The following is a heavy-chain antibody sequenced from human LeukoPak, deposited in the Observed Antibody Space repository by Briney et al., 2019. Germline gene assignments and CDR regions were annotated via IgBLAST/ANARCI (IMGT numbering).Heavy chain of an antibody. CDR3: ARDVKWYHYVFDY. CDR2: ISYDGSNK. CDR1: GFTFSSYA. D-gene: IGHD2-2*01. V-gene: IGHV3-30-3*01. Sequence: GRSLRLSCAASGFTFSSYAMHWVRQAPGKGLEWVAVISYDGSNKYYADSVKGRFTISRDNSKNTLYLQMNSLRAEDTAVYYCARDVKWYHYVFDYWGQGTWSPSPQ. J-gene: IGHJ4*02.